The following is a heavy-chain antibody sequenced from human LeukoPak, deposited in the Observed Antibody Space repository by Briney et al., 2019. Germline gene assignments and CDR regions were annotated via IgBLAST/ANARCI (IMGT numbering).Heavy chain of an antibody. Sequence: PGGSLRLSCAASGFTFSSYWMNWARQAPGKGLEWVASINHNGNVNYYVDSVKGRFTISRDNAKNPLYLQMSNLRAEDTAVYYCAGDQGSYGPWVHWGQGTLVPVSP. D-gene: IGHD5-18*01. V-gene: IGHV3-7*03. CDR2: INHNGNVN. CDR3: AGDQGSYGPWVH. J-gene: IGHJ4*02. CDR1: GFTFSSYW.